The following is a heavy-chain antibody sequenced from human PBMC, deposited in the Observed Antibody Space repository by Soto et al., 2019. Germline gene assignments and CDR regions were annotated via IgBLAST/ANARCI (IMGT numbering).Heavy chain of an antibody. CDR3: AAADGTGPNAFDI. CDR1: GYDFDNYW. V-gene: IGHV5-51*01. Sequence: GESLKISCKGSGYDFDNYWIGWVRQMPGKGLEWMGMIFPGDSDTKESPSLQGLITMSVDKSDSSAFLQWTSLKASDSAMYYCAAADGTGPNAFDIWGQGTMVTVSS. CDR2: IFPGDSDT. D-gene: IGHD2-8*02. J-gene: IGHJ3*02.